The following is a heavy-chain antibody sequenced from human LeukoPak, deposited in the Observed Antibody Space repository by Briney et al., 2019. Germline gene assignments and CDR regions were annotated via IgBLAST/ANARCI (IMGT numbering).Heavy chain of an antibody. Sequence: GGSLRLSCAVSGFTVSDNFMSWVRQTPGKGLEWVSIIYSGGTIHYADSVKGRFTISRDNSKNTLYLQMNSLRVEDTAVYYCVKDQDYYGSGTYGWFDPWGQGTLVIVSS. CDR3: VKDQDYYGSGTYGWFDP. D-gene: IGHD3-10*01. J-gene: IGHJ5*02. CDR2: IYSGGTI. V-gene: IGHV3-66*01. CDR1: GFTVSDNF.